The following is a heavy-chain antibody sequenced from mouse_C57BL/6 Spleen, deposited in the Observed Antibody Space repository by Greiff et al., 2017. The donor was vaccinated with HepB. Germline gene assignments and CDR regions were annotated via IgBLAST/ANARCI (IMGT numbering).Heavy chain of an antibody. Sequence: QVQLQQSGAELVKPGASVKTSCKASGYTFTSYWITWVKQRPGQGLEWIGDIYPGSGSTNYNEKFKSKATLTVDTSSSTAYMQLSSLTSEDSAVYYCARRGDGSRYFDYWGQGTTLTVSS. J-gene: IGHJ2*01. CDR3: ARRGDGSRYFDY. CDR1: GYTFTSYW. V-gene: IGHV1-55*01. D-gene: IGHD1-1*01. CDR2: IYPGSGST.